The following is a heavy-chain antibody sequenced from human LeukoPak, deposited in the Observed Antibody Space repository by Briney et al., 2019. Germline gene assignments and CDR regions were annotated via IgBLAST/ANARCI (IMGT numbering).Heavy chain of an antibody. CDR1: GYSFTSYW. CDR3: ARIYYYDSSGSNAFDI. Sequence: GESLKISWKGSGYSFTSYWIGWVRQMPGKGLEWMGIIYPGDSDTRYSPSFQGQVTISADKSISTAYLQWSSLKASDTAMYYCARIYYYDSSGSNAFDIWGQGTMVTVSS. CDR2: IYPGDSDT. D-gene: IGHD3-22*01. J-gene: IGHJ3*02. V-gene: IGHV5-51*01.